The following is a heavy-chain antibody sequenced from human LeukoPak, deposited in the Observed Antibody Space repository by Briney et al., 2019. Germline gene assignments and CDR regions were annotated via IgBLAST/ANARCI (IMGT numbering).Heavy chain of an antibody. D-gene: IGHD3-22*01. CDR1: GFTFSSYA. CDR3: AKVPQYYDSSGYYGFVVDY. Sequence: QPGGSLRLSCAASGFTFSSYAMSWVRQAPGKGLEWVSAISGSGGSTYYADSVKGRFTISRDNSKNTLYLQMNSLRAEDTAVYYCAKVPQYYDSSGYYGFVVDYWGQGTLVTVSS. CDR2: ISGSGGST. J-gene: IGHJ4*02. V-gene: IGHV3-23*01.